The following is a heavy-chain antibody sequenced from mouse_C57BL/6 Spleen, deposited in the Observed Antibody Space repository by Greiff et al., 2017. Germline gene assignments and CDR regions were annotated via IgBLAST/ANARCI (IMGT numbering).Heavy chain of an antibody. CDR3: ARDEGGGYYFY. Sequence: EVKLMESEGGLVQPGSSMKLSCTASGFTFSDYYMAWVRQVPEKGLEWVANINYDGSSTYYLDSLKSRFIFSRDNAKNILYLQMSSLKSEDTAKYYYARDEGGGYYFYWGQGTTLTVSS. J-gene: IGHJ2*01. D-gene: IGHD2-3*01. V-gene: IGHV5-16*01. CDR2: INYDGSST. CDR1: GFTFSDYY.